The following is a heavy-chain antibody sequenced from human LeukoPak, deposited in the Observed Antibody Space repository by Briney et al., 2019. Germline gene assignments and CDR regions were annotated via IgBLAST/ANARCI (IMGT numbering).Heavy chain of an antibody. D-gene: IGHD3-10*01. CDR1: GYTFTGYY. CDR3: AGVGAYGSGSYLVY. J-gene: IGHJ4*02. V-gene: IGHV1-2*02. CDR2: VNPNSGVT. Sequence: GASVKVSCKASGYTFTGYYVHWVRQAPGHGLEWMGWVNPNSGVTNYAQKFQGRVTMTRDTSISTAYMELSSLRSDDTAVYYCAGVGAYGSGSYLVYWGQGSLVTVSS.